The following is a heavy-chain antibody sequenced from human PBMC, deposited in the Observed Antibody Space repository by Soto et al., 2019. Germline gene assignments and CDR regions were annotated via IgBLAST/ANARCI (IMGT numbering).Heavy chain of an antibody. V-gene: IGHV3-23*01. CDR2: INKSGGST. Sequence: GSLRLSCAASGFTFSSFAMSWVRQAPGKGLEWVSTINKSGGSTYYADSVKGRFTISRDNSKNTLFLQINGLRAEDTAVYYCAKDPPTTGTTFDYWGRGTLVTVSS. CDR1: GFTFSSFA. CDR3: AKDPPTTGTTFDY. J-gene: IGHJ4*02. D-gene: IGHD1-1*01.